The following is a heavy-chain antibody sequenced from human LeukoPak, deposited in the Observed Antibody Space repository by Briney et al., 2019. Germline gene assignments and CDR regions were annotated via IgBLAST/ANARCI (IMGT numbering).Heavy chain of an antibody. J-gene: IGHJ6*02. CDR3: ARAALELYYYDSSGYSHSYGMDV. Sequence: GASVKVSCKASGYTFTGYYMHWVRQAPGQGLEWMGWINPNSGGTNYAQKFQGRVTMTRNTSISTAYMELSSLRSEDTAVYYCARAALELYYYDSSGYSHSYGMDVWGQGTTVTVSS. V-gene: IGHV1-2*02. CDR2: INPNSGGT. CDR1: GYTFTGYY. D-gene: IGHD3-22*01.